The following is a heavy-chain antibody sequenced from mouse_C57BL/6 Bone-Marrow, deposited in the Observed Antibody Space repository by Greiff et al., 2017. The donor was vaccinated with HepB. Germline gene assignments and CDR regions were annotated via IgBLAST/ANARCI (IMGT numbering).Heavy chain of an antibody. V-gene: IGHV5-4*01. Sequence: EVQRVESGGGLVKPGGSLKLSCAASGFTFSSYAMSWVRQTPEKRLEWVATISAGGSYTYYPDNVKGRFTISRDNAKNNLYLQMSHLKSEDTAMYYCARGKIYFDYWGQGTTLTVSS. CDR3: ARGKIYFDY. J-gene: IGHJ2*01. CDR1: GFTFSSYA. CDR2: ISAGGSYT.